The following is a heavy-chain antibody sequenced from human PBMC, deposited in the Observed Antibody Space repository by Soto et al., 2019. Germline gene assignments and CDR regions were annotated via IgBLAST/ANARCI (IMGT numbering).Heavy chain of an antibody. J-gene: IGHJ4*02. Sequence: SQTLSLTCDISGDSVSSNSAAWNWIRQSPSRGLEWLRRTYYRSKWYNEYAVSVKSRITINSDTSKNQFSLQLNSVTPEDTAVYYCARAGTYSSSAIDYWGQGTLVTVSS. D-gene: IGHD6-6*01. CDR1: GDSVSSNSAA. CDR3: ARAGTYSSSAIDY. V-gene: IGHV6-1*01. CDR2: TYYRSKWYN.